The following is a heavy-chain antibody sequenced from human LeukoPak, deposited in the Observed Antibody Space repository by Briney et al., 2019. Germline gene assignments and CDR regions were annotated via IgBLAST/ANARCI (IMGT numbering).Heavy chain of an antibody. CDR3: ARAGDYYGSGSSNYYYYYYMDV. D-gene: IGHD3-10*01. CDR2: IHYDGSNK. J-gene: IGHJ6*03. V-gene: IGHV3-30*02. Sequence: GGSLRLSCAASGFGFNSFGMHRVRQAPGKGLEWVAFIHYDGSNKYHADSVKGRFTISRDNAKNTLYLQMNSLRAEDTAVYYCARAGDYYGSGSSNYYYYYYMDVWGKGTTVTVSS. CDR1: GFGFNSFG.